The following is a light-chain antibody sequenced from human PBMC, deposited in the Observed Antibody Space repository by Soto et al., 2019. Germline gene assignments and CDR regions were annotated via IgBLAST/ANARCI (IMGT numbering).Light chain of an antibody. V-gene: IGKV1-5*01. J-gene: IGKJ2*01. CDR2: DAS. Sequence: DIQMTQSPSTLSASVGDRVTITCRASQSFTGMLAWYQQKPGKAPKLLIYDASSLKSGVPSRFSGSGSGTEFTLTISGLQPDDFATYYCQQYHSYSTFGQGTRLEIK. CDR1: QSFTGM. CDR3: QQYHSYST.